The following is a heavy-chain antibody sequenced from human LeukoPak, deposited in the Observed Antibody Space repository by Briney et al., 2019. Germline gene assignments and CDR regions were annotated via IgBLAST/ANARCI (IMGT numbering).Heavy chain of an antibody. Sequence: GGSLRLSCAASGFTFSSYSMNWVRQAPGKGLEWVSYISSSSSTIYYADSVKGRFTISRDNAKNSLYLQMNSLRDGDTAVYYCARDLYWSSDYWGQGTLVTVSS. CDR1: GFTFSSYS. D-gene: IGHD2-8*02. V-gene: IGHV3-48*02. CDR2: ISSSSSTI. J-gene: IGHJ4*02. CDR3: ARDLYWSSDY.